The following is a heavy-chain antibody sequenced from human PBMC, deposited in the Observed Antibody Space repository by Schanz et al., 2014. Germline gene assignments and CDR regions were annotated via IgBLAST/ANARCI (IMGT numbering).Heavy chain of an antibody. V-gene: IGHV3-30-3*01. CDR2: MSYDGSNK. J-gene: IGHJ4*02. CDR3: VPMSIAAH. CDR1: GFTFSSYA. D-gene: IGHD6-6*01. Sequence: VQLLESGGGLVQPGESLRLSCAASGFTFSSYAMHWVRQAPGKGLEWVAVMSYDGSNKYYADSVKGRFTISRDNAKNSLYLQMNSLRAEDTAVYYCVPMSIAAHWGQGTLVTVSS.